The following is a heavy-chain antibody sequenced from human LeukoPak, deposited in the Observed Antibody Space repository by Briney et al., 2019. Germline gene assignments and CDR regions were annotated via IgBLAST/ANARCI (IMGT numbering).Heavy chain of an antibody. Sequence: GGSLRLSCAASGFTLSDHYMDWVRQAPGKGLEWVGRTGNRGNSYTTEYAASVKGRFTISRDDSKNSLYLQMNSLKAEDTAVYYCTSLGGYSGYDPLYYWGQGTLVTVSS. CDR2: TGNRGNSYTT. D-gene: IGHD5-12*01. V-gene: IGHV3-72*01. CDR1: GFTLSDHY. CDR3: TSLGGYSGYDPLYY. J-gene: IGHJ4*02.